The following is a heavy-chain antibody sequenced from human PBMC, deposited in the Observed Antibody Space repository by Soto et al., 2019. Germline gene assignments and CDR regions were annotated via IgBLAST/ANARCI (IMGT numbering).Heavy chain of an antibody. V-gene: IGHV4-61*01. J-gene: IGHJ3*02. CDR2: IYYSGST. CDR3: ARCTAITMIVVVPDRDAFDI. Sequence: SETLSLTCTVSGGSVSSGSYYWSWIRQPPGKGLEWIGYIYYSGSTNYNPSLKSRVTISVDTVKNQLSLKLSSVTAAATAVYYCARCTAITMIVVVPDRDAFDIWGKGTMVTVSS. D-gene: IGHD3-22*01. CDR1: GGSVSSGSYY.